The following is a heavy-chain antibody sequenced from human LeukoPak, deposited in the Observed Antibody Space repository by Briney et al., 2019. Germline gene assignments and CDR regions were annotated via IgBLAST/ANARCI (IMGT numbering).Heavy chain of an antibody. V-gene: IGHV3-43D*03. CDR2: ISWDGGST. Sequence: GGSLRLSCAASGFTFDDYAMHWVRQAPGKGLEWVSLISWDGGSTYYADSVKGRFTISRDNSKNSLYLQMNSLRAEDTALYYCAKDTIAVAGTGYFDYWGQGTLVTVSS. J-gene: IGHJ4*02. D-gene: IGHD6-19*01. CDR3: AKDTIAVAGTGYFDY. CDR1: GFTFDDYA.